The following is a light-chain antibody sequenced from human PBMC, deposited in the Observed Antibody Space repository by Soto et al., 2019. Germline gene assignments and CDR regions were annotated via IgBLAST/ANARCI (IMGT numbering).Light chain of an antibody. J-gene: IGKJ1*01. CDR1: QTISSW. Sequence: IQRAQSSWPLSVGVGERVTITFLASQTISSWLAWYQQKPGKAPKLLIYKASTLKSGVPSRFSGSGSGTEFTLTISSLQPDDFATYYCQHYNSYSEAFGQGTKVDI. V-gene: IGKV1-5*03. CDR2: KAS. CDR3: QHYNSYSEA.